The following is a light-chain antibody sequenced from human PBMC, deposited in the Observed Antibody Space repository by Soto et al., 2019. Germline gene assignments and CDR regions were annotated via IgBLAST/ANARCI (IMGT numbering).Light chain of an antibody. CDR3: CTYTTTSTHV. CDR1: SSDVGGYNY. V-gene: IGLV2-14*01. CDR2: EVS. J-gene: IGLJ1*01. Sequence: ALTHPASVPASPSQSITISYTGTSSDVGGYNYVSWYQHHPGKSPKLIIYEVSYRPSGVSNRFSGSKSGNTASLTISGLQADDEADHYCCTYTTTSTHVFGTGTKVTV.